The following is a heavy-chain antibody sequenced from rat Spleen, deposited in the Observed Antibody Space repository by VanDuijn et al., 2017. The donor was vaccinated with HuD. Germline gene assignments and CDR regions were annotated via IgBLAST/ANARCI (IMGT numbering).Heavy chain of an antibody. V-gene: IGHV3-3*01. CDR1: GYSITSSYR. Sequence: EVQLQESGPGLVKPSQSLSLTCSVTGYSITSSYRWNWIRKFPGNKLEWMGYINSAGSTHYNPSLQSRISITRDTSKNQFFLRVNSVTTEETATYYCARDNNYKAYWGQGVMVTVSS. D-gene: IGHD1-10*01. CDR2: INSAGST. CDR3: ARDNNYKAY. J-gene: IGHJ2*01.